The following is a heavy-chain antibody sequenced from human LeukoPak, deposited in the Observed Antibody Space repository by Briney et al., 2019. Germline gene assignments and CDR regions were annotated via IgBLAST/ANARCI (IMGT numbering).Heavy chain of an antibody. J-gene: IGHJ4*02. D-gene: IGHD3-10*01. CDR1: GDSISSGGYY. CDR3: ARTCHGSGSYYGR. V-gene: IGHV4-31*03. CDR2: IYYSGRT. Sequence: SQTLSLTCTVSGDSISSGGYYWSWIRQHPGKGLEWIGYIYYSGRTYYNPSLKSRLIISIDTSKNQFSLNLNSVTAADTAVYYCARTCHGSGSYYGRWGQGTLVTVSS.